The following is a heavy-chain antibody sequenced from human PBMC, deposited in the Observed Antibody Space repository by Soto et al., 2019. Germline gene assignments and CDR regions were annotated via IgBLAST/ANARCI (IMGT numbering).Heavy chain of an antibody. J-gene: IGHJ5*02. D-gene: IGHD3-16*01. CDR2: IDFSGRT. CDR3: ARSIWVEGGGPLDP. CDR1: GDYSGPRY. V-gene: IGHV4-59*11. Sequence: SETLSLTCTVSGDYSGPRYWNWIRQPPGKGLEWLGYIDFSGRTKFSPSLKRRISMSVDTSKNQFSLRLNSVTAADTAVYYCARSIWVEGGGPLDPWGQGILVTVSS.